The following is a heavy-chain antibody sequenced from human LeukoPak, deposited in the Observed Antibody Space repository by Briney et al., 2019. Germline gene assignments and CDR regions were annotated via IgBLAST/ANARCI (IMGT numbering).Heavy chain of an antibody. D-gene: IGHD6-19*01. CDR2: ISWNSGSV. V-gene: IGHV3-9*01. CDR1: GFTFNDYA. CDR3: AKAHGGLAVAGNWDY. J-gene: IGHJ4*02. Sequence: GGSLRLSCAASGFTFNDYAMHWVRNAPGKGLGWVSGISWNSGSVGYPDSVKGRFTISRDNAKNSLYLQMNSLRVEDTAVYYCAKAHGGLAVAGNWDYWGQGSLVTVSS.